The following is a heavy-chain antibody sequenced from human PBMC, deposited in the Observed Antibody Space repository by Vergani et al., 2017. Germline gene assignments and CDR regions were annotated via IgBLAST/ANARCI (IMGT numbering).Heavy chain of an antibody. J-gene: IGHJ4*02. D-gene: IGHD6-13*01. V-gene: IGHV4-4*02. CDR2: IYHSGST. CDR1: GGSISSSNW. CDR3: AREGGSSTPVLFDY. Sequence: QVQLQESGPGLVKPSGTLSLTCAVSGGSISSSNWWSWVRQPPGKGLGWIGEIYHSGSTNYNPSLKSRVTISVDKSKNQFSLKLSSVTAAVTAVYYWAREGGSSTPVLFDYWGQGTLVTVSS.